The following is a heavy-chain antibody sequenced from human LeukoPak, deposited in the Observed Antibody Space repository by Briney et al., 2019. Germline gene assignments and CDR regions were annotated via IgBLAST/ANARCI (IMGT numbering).Heavy chain of an antibody. V-gene: IGHV3-7*04. Sequence: GGSLRLSCAASGFTFSSYWMSWVRQAPGKGLEWVAYIKQDGSEKYYVDSVKGRFTISRDNAKNSLYLQMNSLRAEDTAVYYCARAYYDSSGYYYFNAFDIWGQGTMVTVSS. CDR1: GFTFSSYW. CDR3: ARAYYDSSGYYYFNAFDI. D-gene: IGHD3-22*01. J-gene: IGHJ3*02. CDR2: IKQDGSEK.